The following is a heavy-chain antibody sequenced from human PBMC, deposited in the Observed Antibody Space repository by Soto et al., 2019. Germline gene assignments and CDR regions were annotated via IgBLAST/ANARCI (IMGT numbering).Heavy chain of an antibody. CDR1: GFTFDNYA. CDR2: ISWSSTNV. Sequence: EVQLVESGGGLVQPGRSLRLSCAASGFTFDNYAMHWVRQAPGKGLEWVSGISWSSTNVGYADSVKGRFTTSRDNAKNSLYLQMNSLRTEDTALYYCARSDFSTGDPFDYWGQGTLVIVSA. D-gene: IGHD3-3*01. V-gene: IGHV3-9*01. CDR3: ARSDFSTGDPFDY. J-gene: IGHJ4*02.